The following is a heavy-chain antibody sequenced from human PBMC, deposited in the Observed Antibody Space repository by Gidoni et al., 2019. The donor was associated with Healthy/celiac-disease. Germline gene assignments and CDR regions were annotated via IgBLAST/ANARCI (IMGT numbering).Heavy chain of an antibody. CDR1: GGSFSGSY. CDR2: INHSGST. V-gene: IGHV4-34*01. J-gene: IGHJ6*02. D-gene: IGHD2-2*01. Sequence: QVQLQQWGAGLFKPSETLSLTCAVYGGSFSGSYWSWIRQPPGKGLEWIGEINHSGSTNYNPSLKSRVTISVDTSKNQFSLKLSSVTAADTAVYYCARAPVVVVPAADSETYYYYYGMDVWGQGTTVTVSS. CDR3: ARAPVVVVPAADSETYYYYYGMDV.